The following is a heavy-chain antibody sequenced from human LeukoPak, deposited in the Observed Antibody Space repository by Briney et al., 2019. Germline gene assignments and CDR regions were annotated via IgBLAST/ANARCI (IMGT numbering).Heavy chain of an antibody. D-gene: IGHD6-19*01. J-gene: IGHJ4*02. CDR2: ISYDGSNK. CDR1: GFTFSSYA. Sequence: GGSLRLACAASGFTFSSYAMHWVRQAPCKGLEWVAFISYDGSNKYYADSVKGRFTISRDNSKNTLYLQMNSLRAEDTAVYYCARAQWLVHRATYYFDYWGQGTLVTVSS. V-gene: IGHV3-30*04. CDR3: ARAQWLVHRATYYFDY.